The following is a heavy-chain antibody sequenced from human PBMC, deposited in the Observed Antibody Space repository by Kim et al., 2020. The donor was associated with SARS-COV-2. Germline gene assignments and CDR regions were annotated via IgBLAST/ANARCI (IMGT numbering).Heavy chain of an antibody. J-gene: IGHJ5*02. CDR3: ARGASSSWS. CDR2: ST. D-gene: IGHD6-13*01. V-gene: IGHV4-59*09. Sequence: STNYNPSPKSRVTISVDTSKNQFSLKLSSVTAADTAVYYCARGASSSWSWGQGTLVTVSS.